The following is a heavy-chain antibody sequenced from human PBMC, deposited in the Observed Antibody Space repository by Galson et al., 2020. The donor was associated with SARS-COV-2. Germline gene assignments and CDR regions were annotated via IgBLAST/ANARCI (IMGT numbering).Heavy chain of an antibody. CDR3: AHRLSSCAGWQTFDY. Sequence: KMSGPTLVKPTQTLTLTCTFPGYSFSISGVGVGWIRQPPGTALEWLALIYWDNGVRYSPSLKSRLTITKDTSKNQVVLTMTNMDTVDTATYYCAHRLSSCAGWQTFDYWGQGILVTVSS. V-gene: IGHV2-5*02. J-gene: IGHJ4*02. CDR2: IYWDNGV. D-gene: IGHD6-19*01. CDR1: GYSFSISGVG.